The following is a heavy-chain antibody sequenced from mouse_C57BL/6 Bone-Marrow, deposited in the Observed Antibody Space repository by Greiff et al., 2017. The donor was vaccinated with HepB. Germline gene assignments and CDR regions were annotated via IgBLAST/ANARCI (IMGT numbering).Heavy chain of an antibody. CDR1: GFTFTDYY. D-gene: IGHD2-5*01. CDR2: IRNKANGYTT. Sequence: EVKLVESGGGLVQPGGSLSLSCAASGFTFTDYYMSWVRQPPGKALEWLGFIRNKANGYTTEYSASVKGRFNISRDNSQSILYLQMNALRAEDSATYYCARYKDYSNYVDFDYWGQGTTLTVSS. V-gene: IGHV7-3*01. CDR3: ARYKDYSNYVDFDY. J-gene: IGHJ2*01.